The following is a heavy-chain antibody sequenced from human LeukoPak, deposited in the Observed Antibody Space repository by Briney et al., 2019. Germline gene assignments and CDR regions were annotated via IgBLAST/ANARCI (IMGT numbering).Heavy chain of an antibody. D-gene: IGHD6-19*01. Sequence: KTGGSLRLSCAASGFTFSSYAMHWVRQAPGKGLEWVAVISYDGSNKYYADSVKGRFTISRDNSKNTLYLQMNSLRAEDTAVYYCASCIDKWSITVAAFDYWGQGTLVTVSS. CDR1: GFTFSSYA. V-gene: IGHV3-30-3*01. CDR2: ISYDGSNK. CDR3: ASCIDKWSITVAAFDY. J-gene: IGHJ4*02.